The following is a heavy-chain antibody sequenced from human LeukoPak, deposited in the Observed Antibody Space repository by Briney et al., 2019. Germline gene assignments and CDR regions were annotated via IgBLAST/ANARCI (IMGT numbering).Heavy chain of an antibody. V-gene: IGHV4-61*09. Sequence: SETLSLTCTVSGSSINTPYYWAWIRQPAGKGLEWIGHIYTSGSSNYSPSLKSRVTISVDTSKNQFSLKLTSVTAADTAVYYCTKGRGIWGQGTLVTVSS. CDR3: TKGRGI. J-gene: IGHJ4*02. CDR2: IYTSGSS. CDR1: GSSINTPYY. D-gene: IGHD3-10*01.